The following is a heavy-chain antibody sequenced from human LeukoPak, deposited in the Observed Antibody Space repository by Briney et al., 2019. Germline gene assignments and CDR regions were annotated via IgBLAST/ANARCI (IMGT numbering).Heavy chain of an antibody. CDR3: ARERYSYGAFDY. Sequence: ASVKVSCKASGYTFTSYGISWVRQAPGQGLEWMGWISAYNGNTNYAQNLQGRVTMTTDTSTSTAYMELRSLRSDDTAVYYCARERYSYGAFDYWGQGTLVTVSS. V-gene: IGHV1-18*01. CDR1: GYTFTSYG. CDR2: ISAYNGNT. D-gene: IGHD5-18*01. J-gene: IGHJ4*02.